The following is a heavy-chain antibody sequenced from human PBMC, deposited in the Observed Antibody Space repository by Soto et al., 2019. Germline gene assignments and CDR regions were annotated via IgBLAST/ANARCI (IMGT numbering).Heavy chain of an antibody. Sequence: SETLSLTCAVSGYSISSGYYWGWIRQPPGKGLEWIGSIYHSGSTYYNPSLKSRVTISVDTSKNQFSLKLSSVTAADTAVYYCARGGQDFWSGPFDYWGRGALVTVSS. V-gene: IGHV4-38-2*01. CDR1: GYSISSGYY. CDR2: IYHSGST. CDR3: ARGGQDFWSGPFDY. J-gene: IGHJ4*02. D-gene: IGHD3-3*01.